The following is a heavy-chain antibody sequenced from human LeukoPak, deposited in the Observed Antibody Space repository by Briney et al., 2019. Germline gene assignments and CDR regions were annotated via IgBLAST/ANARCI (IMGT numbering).Heavy chain of an antibody. CDR3: TTDVGYDY. CDR2: IIPDGSWG. CDR1: GFTFSSHW. J-gene: IGHJ4*02. D-gene: IGHD1-1*01. Sequence: QAGGSLRLSCGASGFTFSSHWMSWVRQAPRKGLEWVAIIIPDGSWGTFVDSVKGRFTISRDNAKNSLFLQMNSLKTEDTAVYYCTTDVGYDYWGQGTLVTVSS. V-gene: IGHV3-7*03.